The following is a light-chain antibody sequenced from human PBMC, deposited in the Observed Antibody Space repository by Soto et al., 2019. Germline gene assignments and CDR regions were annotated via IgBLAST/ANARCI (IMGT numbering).Light chain of an antibody. Sequence: QSALTQPRSVSGSPGQSVTISCTGSSSDVGGYNYVSWYQHHPGKAPKLMIYDVSKRPTGVPDRFSGSKSGNTASLTISGLQAEDEADYYCCSYAGASTYVFATATKLTV. CDR3: CSYAGASTYV. CDR2: DVS. V-gene: IGLV2-11*01. CDR1: SSDVGGYNY. J-gene: IGLJ1*01.